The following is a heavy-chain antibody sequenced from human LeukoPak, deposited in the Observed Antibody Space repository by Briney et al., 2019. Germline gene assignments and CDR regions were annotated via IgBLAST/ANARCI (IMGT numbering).Heavy chain of an antibody. D-gene: IGHD3-10*01. CDR3: ARDHLVRGVIHYYYGMDV. J-gene: IGHJ6*02. CDR2: IFYSGST. Sequence: SETLSLTCTVSGGSISTSSYYWGWIRQPPGKGLEWIGTIFYSGSTYYNPSLKSRVTVSLDTSKNQFSLKLSSVTAADTAVYYCARDHLVRGVIHYYYGMDVWGQGTTVTVSS. V-gene: IGHV4-39*07. CDR1: GGSISTSSYY.